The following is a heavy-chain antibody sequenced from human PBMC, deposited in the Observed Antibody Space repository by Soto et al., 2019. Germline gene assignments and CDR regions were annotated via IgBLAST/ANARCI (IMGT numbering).Heavy chain of an antibody. CDR1: GGTFSSYA. D-gene: IGHD3-10*01. CDR2: MNPNSGNT. V-gene: IGHV1-8*02. Sequence: ASVKVSCKASGGTFSSYAISWVRQAPGQGLEWMGWMNPNSGNTGYAQKFQGRVTMTRNTSISTAYMELSSLRSEDTAVYYCARVTYYYGSGSYAYYYGMDVWGQGTTVTVSS. CDR3: ARVTYYYGSGSYAYYYGMDV. J-gene: IGHJ6*02.